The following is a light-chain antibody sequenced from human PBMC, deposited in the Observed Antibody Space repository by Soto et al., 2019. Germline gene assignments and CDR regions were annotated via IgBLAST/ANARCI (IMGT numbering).Light chain of an antibody. V-gene: IGKV3-11*01. J-gene: IGKJ4*01. Sequence: ETGLTQTPATLSSSPGERNTLSCRASQTVSSKLAWYQHKPGQAPRLLIYDTSNRATGIPARFSGSGSGTDFTLTISSLQSEDFAVYYCQQYNNWPLTFGGGTKVDI. CDR1: QTVSSK. CDR2: DTS. CDR3: QQYNNWPLT.